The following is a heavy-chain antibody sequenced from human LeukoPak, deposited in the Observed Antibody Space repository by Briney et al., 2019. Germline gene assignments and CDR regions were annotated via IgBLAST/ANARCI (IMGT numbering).Heavy chain of an antibody. Sequence: SETLSLTCAVSGGTFSGYYWSWIRQPPGKGLEWIGEINHSGSTNYNPSLKNRGTISVDTSKNQFSLKLSSVTAADTAVYYCAREALNYAPFDYWGQGTLVTVSS. D-gene: IGHD4-11*01. CDR2: INHSGST. CDR3: AREALNYAPFDY. V-gene: IGHV4-34*01. J-gene: IGHJ4*02. CDR1: GGTFSGYY.